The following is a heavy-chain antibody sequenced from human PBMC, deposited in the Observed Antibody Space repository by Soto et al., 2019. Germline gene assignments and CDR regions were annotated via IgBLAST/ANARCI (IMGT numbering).Heavy chain of an antibody. CDR3: ARTPTIFGVVVGMDV. Sequence: ASVKVSCKASGYTFINYYMHWVRQAPGQGFEWMGRISPKSGGTNYAQKFQGRVTMTRDTSISTAYMELSRLRSDDTAVYYCARTPTIFGVVVGMDVWGQGTTVTVSS. D-gene: IGHD3-3*01. CDR2: ISPKSGGT. CDR1: GYTFINYY. V-gene: IGHV1-2*02. J-gene: IGHJ6*02.